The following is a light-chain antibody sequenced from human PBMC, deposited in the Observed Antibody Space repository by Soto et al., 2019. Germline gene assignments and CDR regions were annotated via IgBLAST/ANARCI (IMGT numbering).Light chain of an antibody. CDR2: DAS. Sequence: DIQMTQSPSSLSASVGDRVTITCQASQDISNYLNWYQQKPGKAPKLLIYDASNLETGVPSRFSGSGSETDFTFTISSLQPEDIATYYCQPYDNLPLTFGGGTKVEIK. J-gene: IGKJ4*01. V-gene: IGKV1-33*01. CDR3: QPYDNLPLT. CDR1: QDISNY.